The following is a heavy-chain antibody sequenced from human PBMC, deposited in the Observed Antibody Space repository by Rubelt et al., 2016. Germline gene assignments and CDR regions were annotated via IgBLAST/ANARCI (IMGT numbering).Heavy chain of an antibody. CDR1: GGSFSGYY. J-gene: IGHJ4*02. CDR2: INHSGTT. V-gene: IGHV4-34*01. Sequence: QVQLQLWGAGLLKPSETLSLTCAVYGGSFSGYYWSWIRQAPGKGLEWIGEINHSGTTNNNPSVKGRVTTSVDTSKNQFSLKLMSVTAADTAVYYCARRGFRRPDYYPLEYWGQGALVTVSS. CDR3: ARRGFRRPDYYPLEY. D-gene: IGHD1-26*01.